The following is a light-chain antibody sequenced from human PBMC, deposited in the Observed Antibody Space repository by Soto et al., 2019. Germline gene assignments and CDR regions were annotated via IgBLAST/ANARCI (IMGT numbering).Light chain of an antibody. CDR2: GAS. CDR1: QSVSSY. CDR3: QQYSSPPRT. V-gene: IGKV3-20*01. Sequence: EIVLTQSPGSLSLSPGERATLSCRASQSVSSYLAWYQQKPGQAPRLVISGASGRASGFPDRFSGSGSGTDFSLTISRLEPEDSAVYYCQQYSSPPRTFGQGTKVEIK. J-gene: IGKJ1*01.